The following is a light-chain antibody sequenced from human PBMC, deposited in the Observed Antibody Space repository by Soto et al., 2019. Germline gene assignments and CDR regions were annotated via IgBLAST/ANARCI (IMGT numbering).Light chain of an antibody. CDR2: GAS. CDR3: QQYNSWRPGRM. V-gene: IGKV3-15*01. Sequence: IVMTQSPATLSVSPGERATLSCRASQSVSSNLAWYQQKPDQAPRLVIYGASTRATGIPARFGGSVSVTEFTLAISSLQSEDFAVYYCQQYNSWRPGRMLGQGTQVEIK. CDR1: QSVSSN. J-gene: IGKJ1*01.